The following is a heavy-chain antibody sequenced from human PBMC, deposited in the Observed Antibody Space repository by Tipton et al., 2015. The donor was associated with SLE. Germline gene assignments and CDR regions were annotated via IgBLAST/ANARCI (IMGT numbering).Heavy chain of an antibody. J-gene: IGHJ5*02. CDR3: ARTLGNVVLLAASPEDNWFDP. CDR1: GGSISSGGYS. D-gene: IGHD2-2*01. Sequence: TLSLTCAVSGGSISSGGYSWSWIRQPPGKGLEWIGYIYHSGSTYYNPSLKSRVTMSADTSKKQLSLTLSSVTAADTAVYYCARTLGNVVLLAASPEDNWFDPWGQGTLVTVSS. V-gene: IGHV4-30-2*01. CDR2: IYHSGST.